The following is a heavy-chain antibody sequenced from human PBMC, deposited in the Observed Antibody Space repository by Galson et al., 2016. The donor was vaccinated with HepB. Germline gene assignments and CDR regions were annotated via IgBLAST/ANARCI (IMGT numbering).Heavy chain of an antibody. Sequence: PALVKPTQTLTLTCTFSGFSLSTSGVGVGWIRQPPGKALEWLALIYWDDDRRYSPSLKSRLTITKDTSKNQVVRRMTNMDPVDTATYYCAPSAAAGSANLFDPWGEGTLVTVSS. CDR1: GFSLSTSGVG. CDR2: IYWDDDR. CDR3: APSAAAGSANLFDP. V-gene: IGHV2-5*02. D-gene: IGHD6-13*01. J-gene: IGHJ5*02.